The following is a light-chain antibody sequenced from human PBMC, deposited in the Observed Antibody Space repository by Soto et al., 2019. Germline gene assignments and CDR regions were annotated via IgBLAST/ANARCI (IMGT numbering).Light chain of an antibody. V-gene: IGKV3-20*01. CDR2: GAS. Sequence: EIVLTQSPGTLSLSPGERATLSCRASQSVSSSYLAWYQQKPGQAPRLLIYGASSRATGIPDRFSGSGSGTDFTLTISRLEPEDFAVYYCQQYDNSPSWTFGQGTRWIS. CDR1: QSVSSSY. CDR3: QQYDNSPSWT. J-gene: IGKJ1*01.